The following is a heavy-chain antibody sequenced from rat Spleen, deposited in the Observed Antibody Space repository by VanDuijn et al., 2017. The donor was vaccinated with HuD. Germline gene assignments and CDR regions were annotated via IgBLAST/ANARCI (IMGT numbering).Heavy chain of an antibody. Sequence: QVQLKESGPGLVQPSQTLSLTCTVSGFSLISYSLHWVRQSPGKGLEWMGGIWGDESTDYNSALKSRLSISRDTSKSQVYLKMNSLQTEDTATYYCTRGTYYRHWGQGVMVTVSS. D-gene: IGHD1-12*01. CDR1: GFSLISYS. CDR2: IWGDEST. V-gene: IGHV2-1*01. CDR3: TRGTYYRH. J-gene: IGHJ2*01.